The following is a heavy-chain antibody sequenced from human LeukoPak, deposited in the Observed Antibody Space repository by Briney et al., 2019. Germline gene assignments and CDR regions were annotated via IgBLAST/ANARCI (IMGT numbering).Heavy chain of an antibody. CDR2: ISAYNGNT. D-gene: IGHD3-3*01. CDR3: ARGITIFGVVTYYYYGMDV. Sequence: GASVKVSCKASGYTFTSYGIRWVRQAPGQGLEWMGWISAYNGNTNCAQKLQGRVTMTTDTSTSTAYMELRSLRSDDTAVYYCARGITIFGVVTYYYYGMDVWGQGTTVTVSS. J-gene: IGHJ6*02. V-gene: IGHV1-18*01. CDR1: GYTFTSYG.